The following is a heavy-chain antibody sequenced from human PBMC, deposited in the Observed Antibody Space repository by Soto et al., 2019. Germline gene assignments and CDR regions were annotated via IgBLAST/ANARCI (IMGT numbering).Heavy chain of an antibody. CDR2: ISAYNGNT. D-gene: IGHD2-2*01. J-gene: IGHJ5*02. CDR3: ARAGGDIVVVPAAIEVWFDP. Sequence: ASVKVSCKASGYTFTSYSISWVRQAPGQGLEWMGWISAYNGNTNYAQKLQGRVTMTTDTSTSTAYMELRSLRSDDTAVYYCARAGGDIVVVPAAIEVWFDPWGQGTLVTVSS. V-gene: IGHV1-18*01. CDR1: GYTFTSYS.